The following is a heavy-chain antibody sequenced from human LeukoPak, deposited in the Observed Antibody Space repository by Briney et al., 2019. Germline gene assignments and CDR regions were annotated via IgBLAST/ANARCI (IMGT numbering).Heavy chain of an antibody. D-gene: IGHD5-18*01. J-gene: IGHJ4*02. CDR1: GFTFTSSA. V-gene: IGHV1-58*01. Sequence: SVKVSCKASGFTFTSSAVQWVRQARGQRLEWIGWIVVGSGNTNYAQKFQERVTITRDMSTSTAYMELSSLRSEGTAVYYCAAGRTVMDTVTYFDYWGQGTLVTVSS. CDR2: IVVGSGNT. CDR3: AAGRTVMDTVTYFDY.